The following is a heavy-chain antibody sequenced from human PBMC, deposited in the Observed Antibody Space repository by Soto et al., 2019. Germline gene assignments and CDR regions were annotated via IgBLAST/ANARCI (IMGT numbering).Heavy chain of an antibody. CDR3: AKRDGSGWYYFDY. J-gene: IGHJ4*01. V-gene: IGHV3-30*18. D-gene: IGHD6-19*01. CDR2: ISYDGSNK. CDR1: GFTFSSNG. Sequence: GGSLRLSCAASGFTFSSNGMHWVRQAPGKGLEWVAVISYDGSNKYYADSVKGRFTISRDNSKNTLYLQMNSLRADDTAVYYCAKRDGSGWYYFDYWGHGTLVTVSS.